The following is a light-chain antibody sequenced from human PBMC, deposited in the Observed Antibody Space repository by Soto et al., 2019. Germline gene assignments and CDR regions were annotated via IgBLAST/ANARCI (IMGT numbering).Light chain of an antibody. V-gene: IGKV3-20*01. J-gene: IGKJ2*01. CDR3: QQFGSSPYA. Sequence: EVVLTQSPGTLSLSPWERATLSCMASQSVSSNYLAWYQQKPGQAPRLLIYGASSRATGIPDRFSGSGSGTDFTLTVSRLEPGDFATDYCQQFGSSPYAFGQGTRLAIK. CDR1: QSVSSNY. CDR2: GAS.